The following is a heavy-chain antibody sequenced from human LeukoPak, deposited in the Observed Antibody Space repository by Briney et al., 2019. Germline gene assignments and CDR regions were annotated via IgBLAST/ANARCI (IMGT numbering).Heavy chain of an antibody. CDR2: IYHSGST. J-gene: IGHJ4*02. CDR3: AREQTPTTVVTG. CDR1: GGSISGSSYY. Sequence: PSETLSLTCSVSGGSISGSSYYWGWIRQPPGKGLEWIGSIYHSGSTYYNPSLKSRVTISVDTSKNQFSLKLSSVTAADTAVYYCAREQTPTTVVTGWGQGTLVTVSS. D-gene: IGHD4-23*01. V-gene: IGHV4-39*07.